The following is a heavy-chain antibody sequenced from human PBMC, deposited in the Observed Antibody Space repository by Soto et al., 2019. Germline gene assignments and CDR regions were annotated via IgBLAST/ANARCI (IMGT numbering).Heavy chain of an antibody. CDR3: ARDRFGGTQGTNWLDP. Sequence: QVQLVESGGGVVQPGRSLRLSCAASGFSFSAYGMHWVRQAPGKGLEWVGVISYDGSDRYYGDSVKGRFLISRENSKNTLDLQMSSLRDNDTGVYYCARDRFGGTQGTNWLDPWGQGTLVTVSS. D-gene: IGHD1-26*01. CDR1: GFSFSAYG. V-gene: IGHV3-33*01. J-gene: IGHJ5*02. CDR2: ISYDGSDR.